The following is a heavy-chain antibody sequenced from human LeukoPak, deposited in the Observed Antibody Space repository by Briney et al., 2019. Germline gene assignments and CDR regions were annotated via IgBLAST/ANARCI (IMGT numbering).Heavy chain of an antibody. D-gene: IGHD1-26*01. CDR1: GFTFSDHS. CDR2: ISSGSSNI. CDR3: ARGLLVEAGNFDY. J-gene: IGHJ4*02. Sequence: PGGSLRLSCAASGFTFSDHSMNWVRQAPGKGREWLSYISSGSSNIEYADSVKGRFTISRDNAKNSLYLQMNSLRAEDTAVYYCARGLLVEAGNFDYWGQGTLVTVSS. V-gene: IGHV3-48*04.